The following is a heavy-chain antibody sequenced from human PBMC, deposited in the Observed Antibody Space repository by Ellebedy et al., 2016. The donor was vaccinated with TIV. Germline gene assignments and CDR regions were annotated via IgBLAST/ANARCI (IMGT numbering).Heavy chain of an antibody. Sequence: PGGSLRLSCAASGFTFRNYCMSWVRQAPGKGLEWVANIKEDGSEKDYVDLVKGRFTISRDNAKNSLYLQMNNLRVEDTAVYYCARAHFWGQGTLVTVSS. J-gene: IGHJ4*02. CDR2: IKEDGSEK. V-gene: IGHV3-7*01. CDR1: GFTFRNYC. CDR3: ARAHF. D-gene: IGHD3-3*02.